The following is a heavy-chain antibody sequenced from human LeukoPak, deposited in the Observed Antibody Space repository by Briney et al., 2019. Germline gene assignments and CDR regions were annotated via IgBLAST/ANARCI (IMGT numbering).Heavy chain of an antibody. CDR3: ALYPGGWSYPGGPFDY. D-gene: IGHD1-26*01. Sequence: GGSLRLSCAASGFTFSSYGMHWVRQAPGKGLEWVAFIRYDGSNKYYADSVKGRFTISRDNSKNTLYLQMNSLRAEDTAVYYCALYPGGWSYPGGPFDYCGQGTLVTVSS. CDR1: GFTFSSYG. J-gene: IGHJ4*02. CDR2: IRYDGSNK. V-gene: IGHV3-30*02.